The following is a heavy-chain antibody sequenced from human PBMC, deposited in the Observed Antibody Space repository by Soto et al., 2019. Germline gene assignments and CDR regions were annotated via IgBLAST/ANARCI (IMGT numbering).Heavy chain of an antibody. D-gene: IGHD3-10*01. CDR1: GYTFSNYD. J-gene: IGHJ4*02. Sequence: QVQLVQSGAELKKPGASVKVSCKASGYTFSNYDMNWVRQATGQGPEWIGWVNPNNGDTGYAQKCQCRVTMTTDISTPTAYMELTSLRSEDTAIYYCAKVSRKGSAIDFDYWGQGTLITVSS. CDR3: AKVSRKGSAIDFDY. CDR2: VNPNNGDT. V-gene: IGHV1-8*01.